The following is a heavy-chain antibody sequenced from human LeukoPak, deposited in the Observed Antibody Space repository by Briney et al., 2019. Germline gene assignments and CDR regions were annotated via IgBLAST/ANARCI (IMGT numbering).Heavy chain of an antibody. J-gene: IGHJ4*02. D-gene: IGHD1-26*01. CDR2: IYYSGST. V-gene: IGHV4-39*01. Sequence: PSETLSLTCTVSGGSISSSSYYWGWIRQPPGMGREWVVSIYYSGSTYYNPSLKSPVTISVDTSKNQFSLKLSSVTAADTAVYYCARRDLGATFDYWGQGTLVTVSS. CDR3: ARRDLGATFDY. CDR1: GGSISSSSYY.